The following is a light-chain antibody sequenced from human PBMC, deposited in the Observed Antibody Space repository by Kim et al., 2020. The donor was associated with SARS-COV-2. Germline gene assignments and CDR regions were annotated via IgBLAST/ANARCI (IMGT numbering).Light chain of an antibody. CDR3: NSRDISGNHLRV. CDR2: AKN. CDR1: SLRSYY. Sequence: SSELTQDPAVFVALGQTVRITCQGDSLRSYYASWYQQKPGQAPILLIYAKNNRPSGIPDRFSGSSSGNTASLTITGAQADDEADYYCNSRDISGNHLRVFGGGTQLTVL. V-gene: IGLV3-19*01. J-gene: IGLJ3*02.